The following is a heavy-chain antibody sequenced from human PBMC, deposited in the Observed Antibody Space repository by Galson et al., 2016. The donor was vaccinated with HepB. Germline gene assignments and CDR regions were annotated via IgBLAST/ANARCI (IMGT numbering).Heavy chain of an antibody. CDR3: AHSRLTYCTGGSCKRLTTYFDV. CDR1: GFSLSTSAVA. J-gene: IGHJ4*02. CDR2: IYWDYDK. V-gene: IGHV2-5*02. D-gene: IGHD2-15*01. Sequence: PALVKPTQTLTLTCSFSGFSLSTSAVAVGWIRQPPGKALEWLALIYWDYDKRYSPSLNNKVSITKDTSKNQVTLTVTDMYPVDTATYYCAHSRLTYCTGGSCKRLTTYFDVWGQGILVTVSS.